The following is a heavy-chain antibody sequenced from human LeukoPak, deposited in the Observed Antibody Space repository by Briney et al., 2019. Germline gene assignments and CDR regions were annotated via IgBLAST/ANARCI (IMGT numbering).Heavy chain of an antibody. Sequence: SETLSLTCTVSGGSISSYYWSWIRQPPGKGLEWIGYIYYSGSTNYNPSLKSRVTISVDTSKNQFSLKLSSVTAADTAVYYCARAWWEPEAYYYYGMDVWGQGTTVTVSS. J-gene: IGHJ6*02. V-gene: IGHV4-59*01. CDR2: IYYSGST. CDR1: GGSISSYY. CDR3: ARAWWEPEAYYYYGMDV. D-gene: IGHD2-15*01.